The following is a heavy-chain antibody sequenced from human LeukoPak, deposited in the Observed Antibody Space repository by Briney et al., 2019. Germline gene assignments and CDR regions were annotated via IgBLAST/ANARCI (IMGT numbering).Heavy chain of an antibody. CDR2: IYYSGST. J-gene: IGHJ4*02. D-gene: IGHD3-10*01. Sequence: SETLSLTCTVSGGSISSYYWSWIRQPPGKGLEWIGYIYYSGSTNYNPSLKSRVTISVDTSKTQFSLKLSSVTAADTAVYYCATQGNKYYYGSGSNVWGQGTLVTVSS. V-gene: IGHV4-59*08. CDR1: GGSISSYY. CDR3: ATQGNKYYYGSGSNV.